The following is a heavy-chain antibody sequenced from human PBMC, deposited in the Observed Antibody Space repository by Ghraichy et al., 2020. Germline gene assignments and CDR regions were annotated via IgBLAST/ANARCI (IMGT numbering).Heavy chain of an antibody. CDR3: TRDRYYYGMDV. V-gene: IGHV3-66*01. CDR1: GFTVSSNY. Sequence: AGSLRLSCAASGFTVSSNYMSWVRQAPGKGLEWVSVIYSGGSTYYADSVKGRFTISRDNSKNTLYLQMNSLRAEDTAVYYCTRDRYYYGMDVWGQGTTVTVSS. CDR2: IYSGGST. J-gene: IGHJ6*02.